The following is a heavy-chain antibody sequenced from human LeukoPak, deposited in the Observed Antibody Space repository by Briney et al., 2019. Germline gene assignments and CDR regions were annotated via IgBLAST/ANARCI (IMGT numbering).Heavy chain of an antibody. CDR3: ARILGGDGYNYFDY. CDR1: GFSLSTSGMC. D-gene: IGHD5-24*01. CDR2: IDWDDDK. V-gene: IGHV2-70*01. J-gene: IGHJ4*02. Sequence: SGPTLVNPTQTLTLTCTFSGFSLSTSGMCVSWIRQPPGNALEWLALIDWDDDKYYSTSLKTRLTISKDTSKNQVVLTMTNMDPVDTATYYCARILGGDGYNYFDYWGQGTLVTVSS.